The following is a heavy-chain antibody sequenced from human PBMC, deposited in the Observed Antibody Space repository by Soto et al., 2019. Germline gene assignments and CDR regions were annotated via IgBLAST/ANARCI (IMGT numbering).Heavy chain of an antibody. D-gene: IGHD6-13*01. J-gene: IGHJ4*02. V-gene: IGHV4-59*01. CDR3: ASVVYSSTLDN. CDR1: GGSISSYY. Sequence: PSETLSLTCTVSGGSISSYYWSWIRQPPGKGLEWIGCIYYSGSTNYNPSLKSRVTISVDTSKNQSSLKLSSVTAADTAVYYCASVVYSSTLDNWGQGTRVTVSS. CDR2: IYYSGST.